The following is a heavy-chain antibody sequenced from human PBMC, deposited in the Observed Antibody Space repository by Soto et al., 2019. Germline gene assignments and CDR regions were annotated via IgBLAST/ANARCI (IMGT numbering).Heavy chain of an antibody. Sequence: EVQLLESGGGLVQPGGSLRLFCAASGFTFSSFVMNWVRQAPGKGLEWVSTISPGADVSHYTDSGKGRFTISRDNSRRTLHLQMDSLRVEDAAFYFCVIRAITATTKWGAFDVWGQGTAVTVSS. J-gene: IGHJ3*01. CDR1: GFTFSSFV. D-gene: IGHD1-20*01. CDR2: ISPGADVS. V-gene: IGHV3-23*01. CDR3: VIRAITATTKWGAFDV.